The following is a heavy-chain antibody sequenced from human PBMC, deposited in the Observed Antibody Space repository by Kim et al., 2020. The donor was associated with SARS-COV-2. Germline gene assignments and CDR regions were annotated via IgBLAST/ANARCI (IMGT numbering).Heavy chain of an antibody. J-gene: IGHJ5*02. V-gene: IGHV1-46*01. D-gene: IGHD3-10*01. CDR1: GYTFTSYY. CDR2: INPSGGST. CDR3: ARDNGLWFGELKGWFDP. Sequence: ASVKVSCKASGYTFTSYYMHWVRQAPGQGLEWMGIINPSGGSTSYAQKFQGRVTMTRDTSTSTVYMELSSLRSEDTAVYYCARDNGLWFGELKGWFDPWGQGTLVTVSS.